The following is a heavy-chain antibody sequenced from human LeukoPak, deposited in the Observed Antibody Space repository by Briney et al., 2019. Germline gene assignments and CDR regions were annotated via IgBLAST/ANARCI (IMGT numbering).Heavy chain of an antibody. CDR1: GGSISSGDYY. CDR2: MYYSGST. D-gene: IGHD3-22*01. V-gene: IGHV4-30-4*01. CDR3: ARPYYYDSRIDP. J-gene: IGHJ5*02. Sequence: PSETLSLTCTVSGGSISSGDYYWSWIRRPPGKGLEWIAYMYYSGSTYYNPSLKSRVTMSADTSKNQLSLKLSSVTAADTAVYYCARPYYYDSRIDPWGQGILVTVSS.